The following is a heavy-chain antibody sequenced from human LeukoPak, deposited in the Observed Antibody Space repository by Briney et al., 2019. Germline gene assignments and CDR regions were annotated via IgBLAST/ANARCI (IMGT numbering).Heavy chain of an antibody. CDR1: GFTFSSYA. CDR3: AELGITMIGGV. J-gene: IGHJ6*04. V-gene: IGHV3-23*01. D-gene: IGHD3-10*02. Sequence: PGGSLRLSCAASGFTFSSYAMTWVRQAPGKGLEWVSVISGGGTSTYYADSVKGRFTISRDNAKNTLYLQMNSLRAEDTAVYYCAELGITMIGGVWGKGTTVTISS. CDR2: ISGGGTST.